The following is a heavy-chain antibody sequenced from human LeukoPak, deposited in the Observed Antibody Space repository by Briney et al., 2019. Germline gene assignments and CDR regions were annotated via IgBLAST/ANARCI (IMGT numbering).Heavy chain of an antibody. CDR3: ASLGRSTVVTPGLYNRFDP. Sequence: SVKVSCKASGGTFSSCAISWVRQAPGQGLEWMGRIIPILGIANYAQKFQGRVTITADKSTSTAYMELSSLRSEDTAVYYCASLGRSTVVTPGLYNRFDPWGQGTLVTVSS. CDR1: GGTFSSCA. D-gene: IGHD4-23*01. V-gene: IGHV1-69*04. CDR2: IIPILGIA. J-gene: IGHJ5*02.